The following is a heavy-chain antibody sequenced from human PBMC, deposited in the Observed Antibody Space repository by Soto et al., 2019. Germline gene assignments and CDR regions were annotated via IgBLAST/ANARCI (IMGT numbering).Heavy chain of an antibody. D-gene: IGHD2-2*01. Sequence: ASVKVSCKASGGTFSSYTISWVRQAPGQGLEWMGRIIPILGIANYAQKFQGRVTSTADKSTSTAYMELSSLRSEDTAVYYCARSYCSSTSCHPGGRAFDIWGQGTMVTVSS. J-gene: IGHJ3*02. V-gene: IGHV1-69*02. CDR3: ARSYCSSTSCHPGGRAFDI. CDR2: IIPILGIA. CDR1: GGTFSSYT.